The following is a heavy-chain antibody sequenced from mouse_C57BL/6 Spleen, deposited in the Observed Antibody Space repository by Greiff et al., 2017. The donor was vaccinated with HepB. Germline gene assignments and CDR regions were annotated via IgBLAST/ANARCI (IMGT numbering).Heavy chain of an antibody. CDR2: IYPGSGST. D-gene: IGHD1-2*01. J-gene: IGHJ1*03. V-gene: IGHV1-55*01. CDR3: ASHYDGYFDV. Sequence: QVQLKQPGAELVKPGASVKMSCKASGYTFTSYWITGVKQRPGQGLEWIGDIYPGSGSTNYNEKFKSKATLTVDTSSSTAYMQLSSLTSEDSAVYYCASHYDGYFDVWGTGTTVTVSS. CDR1: GYTFTSYW.